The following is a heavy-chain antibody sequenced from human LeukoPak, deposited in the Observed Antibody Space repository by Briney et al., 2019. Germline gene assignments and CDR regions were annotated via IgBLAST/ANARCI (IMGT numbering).Heavy chain of an antibody. CDR2: ISYDGSNK. CDR1: GFTFSSYG. V-gene: IGHV3-30*18. Sequence: GGSLRLSCAASGFTFSSYGMHWVRQAPGKGLEWVAVISYDGSNKYYADSVKGRFTISRDNSKNTLYLQMNRLRAEDTAVYYCAKEQWLVFDYWGQGTLVTVSS. J-gene: IGHJ4*02. D-gene: IGHD6-19*01. CDR3: AKEQWLVFDY.